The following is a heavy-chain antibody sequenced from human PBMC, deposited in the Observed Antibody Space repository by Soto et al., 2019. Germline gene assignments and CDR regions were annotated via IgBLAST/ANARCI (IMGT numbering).Heavy chain of an antibody. CDR2: IWYDGSNK. J-gene: IGHJ4*02. D-gene: IGHD3-10*01. V-gene: IGHV3-33*01. Sequence: QVQLVASGGGVVQPGRSLRLSCAASGFTFSSYGMHWVRQAPGKGLEWVAVIWYDGSNKYYADSVKGRFTISRDNSKNTLYLQMNSLRAEDTAVYYCARGVGSGSYYNPPYFDYWGQGTLVTVSS. CDR3: ARGVGSGSYYNPPYFDY. CDR1: GFTFSSYG.